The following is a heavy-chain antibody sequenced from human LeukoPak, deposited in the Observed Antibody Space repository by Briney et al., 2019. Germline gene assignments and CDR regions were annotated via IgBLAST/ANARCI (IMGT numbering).Heavy chain of an antibody. Sequence: SETLSLTCTVSGGSISSYYWSWIRQPPGKGLERIGYIYYSGSTNYNPSLKSRVTISVDTSKNQFSLKLSSVTAADTAVYYCARHGDSSGYYYAIDYWGQGTLVTVSS. CDR2: IYYSGST. D-gene: IGHD3-22*01. CDR3: ARHGDSSGYYYAIDY. J-gene: IGHJ4*02. V-gene: IGHV4-59*08. CDR1: GGSISSYY.